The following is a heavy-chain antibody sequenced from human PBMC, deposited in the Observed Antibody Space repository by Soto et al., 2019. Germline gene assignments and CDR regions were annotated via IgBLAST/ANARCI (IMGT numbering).Heavy chain of an antibody. Sequence: QVQLVEPGGGVVQPGRSLRLSCAASGFTFSSYGMHWVRQAPGKGLEWVAVISYDGSNKYYADSVKGRFTISRDNSKNTLYLQMNSLRAEDTAVYYCAKERVRGVIITLYYFDYWGQGTLVTVSS. D-gene: IGHD3-10*01. CDR1: GFTFSSYG. V-gene: IGHV3-30*18. CDR2: ISYDGSNK. CDR3: AKERVRGVIITLYYFDY. J-gene: IGHJ4*02.